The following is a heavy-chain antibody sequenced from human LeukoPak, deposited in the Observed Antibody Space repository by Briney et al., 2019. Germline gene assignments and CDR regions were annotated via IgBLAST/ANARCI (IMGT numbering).Heavy chain of an antibody. CDR3: ARGVPIAAAERDYYYYYMDV. CDR2: IYYSGST. V-gene: IGHV4-59*01. CDR1: GGSISSYY. Sequence: KPSETLSLTCTVSGGSISSYYWSWIRQPPGKGLEWIGYIYYSGSTNYNPSLKSRVTISVDTSKNQFSLKLSSVTAADTAVYYCARGVPIAAAERDYYYYYMDVWGKGTTVTVSS. J-gene: IGHJ6*03. D-gene: IGHD6-13*01.